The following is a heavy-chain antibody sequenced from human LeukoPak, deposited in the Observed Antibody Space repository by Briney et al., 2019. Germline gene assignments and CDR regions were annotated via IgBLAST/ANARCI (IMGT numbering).Heavy chain of an antibody. J-gene: IGHJ4*02. CDR3: ARDEGAYGSGMIGQVFDY. Sequence: SETLSLTCTVSGDSISSGDYYWSWIRQPAGKGLEWIGRISSSWSTNYNPSLKSRVTISVDTSKNQFSLKLSSVTAADTAVYYCARDEGAYGSGMIGQVFDYWGQGTLVTVSS. D-gene: IGHD3-10*01. V-gene: IGHV4-61*02. CDR1: GDSISSGDYY. CDR2: ISSSWST.